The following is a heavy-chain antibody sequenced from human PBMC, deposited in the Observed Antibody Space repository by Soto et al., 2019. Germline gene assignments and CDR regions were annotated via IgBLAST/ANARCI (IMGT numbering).Heavy chain of an antibody. V-gene: IGHV3-23*01. D-gene: IGHD6-19*01. Sequence: EVQLLESGGGLVQPGGSLRLSCAASGFTFSSYAMSWVRQAPGKGLEWVSAISGSGSNTYYADSVKGRFTISRDNSKTPLYLQMTSLRAEDTAVYYCAKAPSPRGGCFDYWGQGTLVTVSS. CDR1: GFTFSSYA. J-gene: IGHJ4*02. CDR3: AKAPSPRGGCFDY. CDR2: ISGSGSNT.